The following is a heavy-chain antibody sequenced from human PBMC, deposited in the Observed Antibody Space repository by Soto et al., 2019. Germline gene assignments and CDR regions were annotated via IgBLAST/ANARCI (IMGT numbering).Heavy chain of an antibody. Sequence: TSETLSLTCTVSGGSISSYYWSWIRQPPGKGLEWIGYIYYSGSTNYNPSLKSRVTISVDTSKNQFSLKLSSVTAADTAVYYCAREYCSSTSCPPSRRQFDPWGQGTLVTVSS. CDR2: IYYSGST. J-gene: IGHJ5*02. CDR1: GGSISSYY. D-gene: IGHD2-2*01. CDR3: AREYCSSTSCPPSRRQFDP. V-gene: IGHV4-59*01.